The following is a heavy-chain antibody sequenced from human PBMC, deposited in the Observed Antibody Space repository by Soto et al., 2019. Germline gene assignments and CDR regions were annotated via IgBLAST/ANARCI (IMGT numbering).Heavy chain of an antibody. D-gene: IGHD3-10*01. V-gene: IGHV3-49*03. CDR2: IRSKFYGWAT. Sequence: PGGSLRLSCTASRVNFDNYAMSWFRQAPGKGLEWVGFIRSKFYGWATEYAASVKGRFTTSRDDSNGIAYLQLNRLKTEDTAVYFCTRGPRGNYYFDCWGQGTLVTV. J-gene: IGHJ4*02. CDR3: TRGPRGNYYFDC. CDR1: RVNFDNYA.